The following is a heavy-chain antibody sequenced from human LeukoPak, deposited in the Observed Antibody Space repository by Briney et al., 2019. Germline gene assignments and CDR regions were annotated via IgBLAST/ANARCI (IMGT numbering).Heavy chain of an antibody. Sequence: ASVKVSCKASGYTFTSYDINWVRQATGQGLERMGWMNPSSGNTGYAQKFQGRVTMTRNTSISTAYMELSSLRSEDTAVYYCARESPSRYDSSGYYYGWFDPWGQGTLVTVSS. CDR3: ARESPSRYDSSGYYYGWFDP. D-gene: IGHD3-22*01. V-gene: IGHV1-8*01. CDR1: GYTFTSYD. J-gene: IGHJ5*02. CDR2: MNPSSGNT.